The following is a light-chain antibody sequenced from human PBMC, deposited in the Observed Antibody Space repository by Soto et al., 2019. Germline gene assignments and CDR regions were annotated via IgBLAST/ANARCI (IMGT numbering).Light chain of an antibody. CDR3: TSFTSSSTLYV. CDR1: SSDVGGYNY. CDR2: VVS. J-gene: IGLJ1*01. V-gene: IGLV2-14*01. Sequence: QSVLAQPTSVSGSPGQSIAISCTGTSSDVGGYNYVSWHQQHPGKAPKVLISVVSNRPSGVSNRFSGSKSGNTASLTISGLQAEDEADYYCTSFTSSSTLYVFGTGTKVTV.